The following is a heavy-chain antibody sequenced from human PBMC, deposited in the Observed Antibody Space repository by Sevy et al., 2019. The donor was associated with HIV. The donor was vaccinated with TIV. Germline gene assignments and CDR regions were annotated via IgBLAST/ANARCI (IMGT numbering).Heavy chain of an antibody. J-gene: IGHJ4*02. CDR1: GYIFTNSG. Sequence: ASVKVSCKTSGYIFTNSGITWVRQAPGQGLEWMGWIGVYNGNLKYAQKFQGRVTMTTDTSTSTAYMELTSLRSDDTGVYYCARVPTYHYGSATYFDYWGQGTLATVSS. CDR2: IGVYNGNL. D-gene: IGHD3-10*01. CDR3: ARVPTYHYGSATYFDY. V-gene: IGHV1-18*01.